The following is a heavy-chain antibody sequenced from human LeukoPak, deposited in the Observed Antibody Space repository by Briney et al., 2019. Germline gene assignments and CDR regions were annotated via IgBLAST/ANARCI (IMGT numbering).Heavy chain of an antibody. CDR1: GFTFSSYW. CDR2: IREDGNEK. J-gene: IGHJ4*02. V-gene: IGHV3-7*01. CDR3: VYYLVGAKRSFDY. Sequence: GGSLRLSCSASGFTFSSYWMSWVRQTTGKGLECVAKIREDGNEKFCVDSVKGRFTISRDNAKNSVYLQMNSLRVEDTAVYFCVYYLVGAKRSFDYWGQGTLVTVSS. D-gene: IGHD1-26*01.